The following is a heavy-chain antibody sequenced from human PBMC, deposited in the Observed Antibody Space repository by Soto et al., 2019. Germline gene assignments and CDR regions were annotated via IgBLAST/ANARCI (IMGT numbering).Heavy chain of an antibody. CDR3: ARGSPLYCSGGSCSKRSFDY. CDR1: GGSISSSNW. D-gene: IGHD2-15*01. CDR2: IYHSGST. J-gene: IGHJ4*02. Sequence: QVQLQESGPGLVKPSGTLSLTCAVSGGSISSSNWWSWVRQPPGKGLEWIGEIYHSGSTNYNPSLKSRVTISVDKSKNQFSLKLSSVTAADTAVYYCARGSPLYCSGGSCSKRSFDYWGQGTLVTVSS. V-gene: IGHV4-4*02.